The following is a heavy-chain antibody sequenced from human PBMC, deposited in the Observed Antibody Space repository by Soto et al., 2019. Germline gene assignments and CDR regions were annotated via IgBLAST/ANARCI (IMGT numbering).Heavy chain of an antibody. CDR2: ISAYNGNT. CDR1: GYTFFSYG. V-gene: IGHV1-18*01. Sequence: GASVKVSCKASGYTFFSYGISWVRQAPGQGLEWMGWISAYNGNTNYAQKLQGRVTMTTDTSTKTAYMELRSLRSDDTAIYYCARAQYHDPFGYFDYWGQGTQVTVSS. D-gene: IGHD3-3*01. CDR3: ARAQYHDPFGYFDY. J-gene: IGHJ4*02.